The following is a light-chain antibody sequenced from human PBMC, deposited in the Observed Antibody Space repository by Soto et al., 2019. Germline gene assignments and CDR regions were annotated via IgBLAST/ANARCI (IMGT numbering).Light chain of an antibody. V-gene: IGLV1-40*02. CDR3: AAWDDTLNAWV. CDR2: GNK. CDR1: RSNIGAGYD. Sequence: QSVLTQPPSVSGVPGQKITISCTGSRSNIGAGYDVHWYQQFRGTAPKLLIYGNKNRPSGVPDRFSGSKSGTSASLAITGLQAEDEADYYCAAWDDTLNAWVFGGGTKVTVL. J-gene: IGLJ3*02.